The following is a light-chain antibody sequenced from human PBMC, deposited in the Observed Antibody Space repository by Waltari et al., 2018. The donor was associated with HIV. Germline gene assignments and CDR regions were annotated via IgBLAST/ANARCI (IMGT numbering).Light chain of an antibody. CDR3: QQYYSTPYT. Sequence: DIVMTQSPDSLAVPLGESATVTCHSSQTVLYSSNKKNFLSWYKQKPGQPPKLLISWATTRDSGVPDRFSGSGSGTDFTLTVSSLQAEDVAFYYCQQYYSTPYTFGRGTKV. J-gene: IGKJ2*01. CDR2: WAT. V-gene: IGKV4-1*01. CDR1: QTVLYSSNKKNF.